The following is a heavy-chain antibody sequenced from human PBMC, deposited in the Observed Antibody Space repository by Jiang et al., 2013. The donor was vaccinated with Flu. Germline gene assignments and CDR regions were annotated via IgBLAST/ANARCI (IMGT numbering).Heavy chain of an antibody. Sequence: PGLVKPSETLSLTCTVSGGSISSSSYYWGWIRQPPGKGLEWIGSIYYSGSTYYNPSLKSRVTISVDTSKNQFSLKLSSVTAADTAVYYCARHPDNQYYDFWSGYYIGEHYFDYWGQGTLVTVSS. CDR3: ARHPDNQYYDFWSGYYIGEHYFDY. CDR2: IYYSGST. D-gene: IGHD3-3*01. J-gene: IGHJ4*02. CDR1: GGSISSSSYY. V-gene: IGHV4-39*07.